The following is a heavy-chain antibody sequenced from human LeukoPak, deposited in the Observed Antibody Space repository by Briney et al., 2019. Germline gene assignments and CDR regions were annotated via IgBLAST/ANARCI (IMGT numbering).Heavy chain of an antibody. J-gene: IGHJ6*03. D-gene: IGHD1-1*01. V-gene: IGHV3-23*01. CDR3: ARTGAPYYYYMDV. Sequence: PGGSLRLSCAASGFTFSSYAMSWVREAPGKGLEWVSAISGSGGSTYYADSVKGRFTISRDNSKNTLYLQMNSLRAEDTAVYYCARTGAPYYYYMDVWGKGKTVTVSS. CDR2: ISGSGGST. CDR1: GFTFSSYA.